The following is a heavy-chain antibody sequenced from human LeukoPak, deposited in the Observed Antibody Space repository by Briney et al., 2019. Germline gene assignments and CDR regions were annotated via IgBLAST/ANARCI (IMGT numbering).Heavy chain of an antibody. D-gene: IGHD6-19*01. CDR1: VYTFTIYG. Sequence: GASVTVSFKASVYTFTIYGISWVRQAPGQGHEWMGWISTYNGYANYAQKLQGRVTMTTETSTSTAYMELRSLRSDDTAVYYCARNSSDWYGYMDVWGKGTTVTVSS. V-gene: IGHV1-18*01. J-gene: IGHJ6*04. CDR2: ISTYNGYA. CDR3: ARNSSDWYGYMDV.